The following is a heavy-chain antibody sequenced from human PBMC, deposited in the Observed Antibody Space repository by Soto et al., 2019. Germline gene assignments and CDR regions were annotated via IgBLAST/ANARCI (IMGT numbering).Heavy chain of an antibody. D-gene: IGHD2-15*01. CDR1: GDSLGGYY. J-gene: IGHJ4*02. CDR3: ARDTHCSGGSCYFGFDY. V-gene: IGHV4-59*01. CDR2: IYYSGST. Sequence: SETLSLTCTVSGDSLGGYYWSWIRQPPGKGLEWIGYIYYSGSTNYNPSLKSRVTISVDTSKNQFSLKLSSVTAADTAVYYCARDTHCSGGSCYFGFDYWGQGTLVTVS.